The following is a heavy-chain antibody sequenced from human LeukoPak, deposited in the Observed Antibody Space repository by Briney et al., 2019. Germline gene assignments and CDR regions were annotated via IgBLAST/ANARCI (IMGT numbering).Heavy chain of an antibody. D-gene: IGHD6-19*01. Sequence: SVKVSCKASGGTFISYAISWVRQAPGQGLEWMGGIIPIFGTANYAQKFQGRVTITADESTSTAYMELSSLRSEDTAVYYCARMYSSGRYADYWGQGTLVTVSS. CDR1: GGTFISYA. CDR3: ARMYSSGRYADY. J-gene: IGHJ4*02. V-gene: IGHV1-69*13. CDR2: IIPIFGTA.